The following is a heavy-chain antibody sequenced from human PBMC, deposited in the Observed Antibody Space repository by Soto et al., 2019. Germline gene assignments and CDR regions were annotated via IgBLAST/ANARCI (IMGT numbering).Heavy chain of an antibody. Sequence: QVQLQESGPGLVKPSQTLSLTCTVSGGSISSGGYYCNWIRQHPGKGLEWIGYIYYSGSTYYNPYLKSRVTISVDTSKNQFSLKLTSVTAADTAVYYCARDSSGYYHFDSWGQGTLVTVSS. D-gene: IGHD3-22*01. J-gene: IGHJ4*02. CDR1: GGSISSGGYY. CDR2: IYYSGST. CDR3: ARDSSGYYHFDS. V-gene: IGHV4-31*03.